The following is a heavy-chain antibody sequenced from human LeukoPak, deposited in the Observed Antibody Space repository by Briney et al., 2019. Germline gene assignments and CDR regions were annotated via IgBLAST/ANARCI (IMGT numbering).Heavy chain of an antibody. CDR2: IYYSGST. CDR3: ARHSLYDFWSGYPAKGWFDP. J-gene: IGHJ5*02. Sequence: SETLSLTCTVSGGSISSYYWSWIRQPPGKGLEWIGYIYYSGSTNYNPSLKSRVTISVDTSKNQFSLKLSSVTAADTAVYYCARHSLYDFWSGYPAKGWFDPWGQGTLVTVSS. V-gene: IGHV4-59*08. D-gene: IGHD3-3*01. CDR1: GGSISSYY.